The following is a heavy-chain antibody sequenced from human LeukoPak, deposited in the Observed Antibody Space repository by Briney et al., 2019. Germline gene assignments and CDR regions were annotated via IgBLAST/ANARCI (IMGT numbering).Heavy chain of an antibody. Sequence: GGSLRLSCAASGFTFSSYAVSWVRQTPGKGLEWVSAISGSGGSTYYADSVKGRFTISRDNAKNSLYLQMNSLRAEDTAVYYCARDPFPMAWGQGTLVTVSS. D-gene: IGHD3-10*01. CDR1: GFTFSSYA. CDR3: ARDPFPMA. J-gene: IGHJ5*02. V-gene: IGHV3-23*01. CDR2: ISGSGGST.